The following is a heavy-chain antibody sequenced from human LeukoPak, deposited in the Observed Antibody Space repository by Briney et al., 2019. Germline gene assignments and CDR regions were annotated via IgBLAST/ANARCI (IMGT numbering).Heavy chain of an antibody. V-gene: IGHV4-59*08. CDR1: GGTISSYY. CDR2: IHDSGST. D-gene: IGHD1-26*01. Sequence: SETLSLICTVSGGTISSYYWNWIRQPPGKGLEWIGYIHDSGSTKYNPSLKSRVTISVDTPKNQFSLKLSSVTAADTAVYFCARVVGGVGDAFDIWGQGAMVTVSS. CDR3: ARVVGGVGDAFDI. J-gene: IGHJ3*02.